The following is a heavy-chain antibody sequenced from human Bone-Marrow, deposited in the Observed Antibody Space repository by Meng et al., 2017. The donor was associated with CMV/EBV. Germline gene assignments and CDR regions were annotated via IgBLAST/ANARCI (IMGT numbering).Heavy chain of an antibody. D-gene: IGHD2-15*01. CDR1: GGSISSYY. V-gene: IGHV4-59*01. CDR2: IYYSGST. Sequence: GSLRLSCTVSGGSISSYYWSWIRQPPGKGLEWIGYIYYSGSTNYNPSLKSRVTISVDTSKNQFSLKLSSVTAADTAVYYCARDFVGGYCRGGRCYPPLEWYFDLWGRGTLVTVSS. J-gene: IGHJ2*01. CDR3: ARDFVGGYCRGGRCYPPLEWYFDL.